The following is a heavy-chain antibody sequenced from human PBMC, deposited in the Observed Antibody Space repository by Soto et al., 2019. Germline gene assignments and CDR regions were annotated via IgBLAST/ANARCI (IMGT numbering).Heavy chain of an antibody. CDR3: AKARCSSATCYVPDY. CDR1: GFIFSSYT. CDR2: ISGSGGSP. V-gene: IGHV3-23*01. J-gene: IGHJ4*02. Sequence: SGGSLRLSCAASGFIFSSYTMSWVRQAPGKGLEWVSVISGSGGSPYRADSVQGRFTISRDNPKNTLYLQMNSLRAEDTAIYYCAKARCSSATCYVPDYWGQGTLVTVSS. D-gene: IGHD2-2*01.